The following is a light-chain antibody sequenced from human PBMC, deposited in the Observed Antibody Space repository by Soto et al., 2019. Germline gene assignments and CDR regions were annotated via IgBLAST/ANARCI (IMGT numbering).Light chain of an antibody. J-gene: IGLJ2*01. Sequence: QSALTQPAYVSGSPGQSITISCTGTSSDVGGYNYVSWYQQHPGKAPKFMIYEVSNRPSGVSNRFSGSKSGNTASLTISGLQAEDEADYYCSSYTSSSTLVVFGGGTKLTVL. V-gene: IGLV2-14*01. CDR1: SSDVGGYNY. CDR2: EVS. CDR3: SSYTSSSTLVV.